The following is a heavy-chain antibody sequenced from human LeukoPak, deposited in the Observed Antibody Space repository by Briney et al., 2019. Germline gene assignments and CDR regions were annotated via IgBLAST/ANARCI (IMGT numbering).Heavy chain of an antibody. J-gene: IGHJ4*02. D-gene: IGHD2-21*01. CDR1: GFTLSTYA. Sequence: PGGSLRLSCAASGFTLSTYAMSWVRQTPGKGLEWFAATSSSDAGTYHADSVRARFTISRDNSKNTLYLQMNSLRAEDAAVYFCAKAPVASCRGAYCYPFDSWGQGTLVTVSS. CDR2: TSSSDAGT. V-gene: IGHV3-23*01. CDR3: AKAPVASCRGAYCYPFDS.